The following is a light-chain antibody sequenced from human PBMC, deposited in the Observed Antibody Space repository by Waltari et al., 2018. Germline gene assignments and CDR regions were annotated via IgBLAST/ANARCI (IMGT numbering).Light chain of an antibody. CDR3: QQYYRTPLT. CDR2: WAS. Sequence: DIVMTQSPDSLAVSLGERATINCKSSQSVLYSSNNKNDLAWYQQKPGQPPKLLIYWASTRESGVPDRFSGSGSGTDFTLTISSLQAEDVAVYYCQQYYRTPLTFGGGTTVEIK. CDR1: QSVLYSSNNKND. V-gene: IGKV4-1*01. J-gene: IGKJ4*02.